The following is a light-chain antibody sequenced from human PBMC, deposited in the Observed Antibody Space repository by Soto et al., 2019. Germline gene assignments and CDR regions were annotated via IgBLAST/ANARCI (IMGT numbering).Light chain of an antibody. J-gene: IGKJ2*01. CDR1: QSVSSSY. V-gene: IGKV3-20*01. CDR2: GAS. CDR3: QQYGSSPYT. Sequence: EIVLTQSPGTLSLSPWERATLSCRASQSVSSSYLAWYQQKPGQAPRLLVYGASSRATGIPDRFSGSGSGTDFTLTISRLEPEDFAVYYCQQYGSSPYTFGQGTKLEIK.